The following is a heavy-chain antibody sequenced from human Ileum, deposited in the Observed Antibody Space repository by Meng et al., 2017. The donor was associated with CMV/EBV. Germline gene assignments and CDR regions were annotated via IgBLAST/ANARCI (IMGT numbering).Heavy chain of an antibody. V-gene: IGHV3-23*01. J-gene: IGHJ4*02. Sequence: ESLKISCAASGFTFSSYAMSWVRQAPGKGLEWVSAISGSGGSTYYADSVKGRFTITRDNSKNTLYLQMNSLRAEDTAVYYCAKDYFDYWGQGTLVTVSS. CDR3: AKDYFDY. CDR1: GFTFSSYA. CDR2: ISGSGGST.